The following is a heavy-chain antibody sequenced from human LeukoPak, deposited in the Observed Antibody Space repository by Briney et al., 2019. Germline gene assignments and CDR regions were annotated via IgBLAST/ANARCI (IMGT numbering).Heavy chain of an antibody. V-gene: IGHV3-30*18. J-gene: IGHJ4*02. CDR3: AKEGS. CDR2: ISYDGSNK. CDR1: GFTFSSYG. Sequence: GGSLRLSCAASGFTFSSYGMHWVRQAPGKGLEWVAVISYDGSNKYYADSVKGRFTISRDNSKNTLYLQMNGLRAEDTAVYYCAKEGSWGQGTLVTVSS. D-gene: IGHD1-26*01.